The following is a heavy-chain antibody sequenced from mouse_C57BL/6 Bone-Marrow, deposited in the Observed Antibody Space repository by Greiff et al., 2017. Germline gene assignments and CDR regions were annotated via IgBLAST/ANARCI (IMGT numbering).Heavy chain of an antibody. V-gene: IGHV5-6*02. J-gene: IGHJ1*03. CDR3: ARRGLRWYFDV. CDR2: ISSGGSYT. D-gene: IGHD1-1*01. CDR1: GFTFSSYG. Sequence: EVMLVESGGDLVKPGGSLKLSCAASGFTFSSYGMSWVRQTPDKRLEWVATISSGGSYTYYPDSVKGRFTISRDNAKNTLYLKMSSLKSEDTAMYYCARRGLRWYFDVWGTGTTVTVSS.